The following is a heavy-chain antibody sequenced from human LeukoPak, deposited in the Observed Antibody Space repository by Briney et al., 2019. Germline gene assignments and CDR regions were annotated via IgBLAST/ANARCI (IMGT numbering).Heavy chain of an antibody. J-gene: IGHJ4*02. V-gene: IGHV3-30*04. CDR3: ARDVPYDSSGFGDY. D-gene: IGHD3-22*01. Sequence: GGSLRLSCXASGFTFSSYAMHWVRQAPGKGLEWVAVISYDGSNKYYADSVKGRFTISRDNSKNTLYLQMNSLRAEDTAVYYCARDVPYDSSGFGDYWGQGTLVTVSS. CDR2: ISYDGSNK. CDR1: GFTFSSYA.